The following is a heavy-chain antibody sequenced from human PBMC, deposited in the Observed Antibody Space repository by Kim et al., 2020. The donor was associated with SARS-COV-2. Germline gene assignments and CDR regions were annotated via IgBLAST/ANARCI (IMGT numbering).Heavy chain of an antibody. J-gene: IGHJ4*02. CDR2: IFSGGTST. Sequence: GGSLRLSCAASGFTFSSYAMSWVRQAPGKGLEWVSVIFSGGTSTYYADSVRGRFTISRDNSKNTLYLQMNSLRAEDTALYYCAKEREQLGGIYWGQGTLVTVSS. CDR1: GFTFSSYA. D-gene: IGHD6-6*01. CDR3: AKEREQLGGIY. V-gene: IGHV3-23*03.